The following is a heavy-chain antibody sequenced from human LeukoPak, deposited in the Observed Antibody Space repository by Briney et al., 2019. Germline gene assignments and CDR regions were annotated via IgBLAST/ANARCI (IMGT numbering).Heavy chain of an antibody. D-gene: IGHD3-22*01. Sequence: PSETLALTCTVSGGSISSYYWSWIRQPPGKGLEWIGFIYYRGSTTYNPSLKSRVTISVDTSKNQFSLKLSSVTAADTAVYYCARGGYYDSSGYSKFDYWGQGTLVTVSS. CDR3: ARGGYYDSSGYSKFDY. CDR2: IYYRGST. CDR1: GGSISSYY. V-gene: IGHV4-59*01. J-gene: IGHJ4*02.